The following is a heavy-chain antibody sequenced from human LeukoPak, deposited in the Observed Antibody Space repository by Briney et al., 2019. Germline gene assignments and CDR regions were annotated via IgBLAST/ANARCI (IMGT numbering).Heavy chain of an antibody. CDR1: GYTFTGYY. D-gene: IGHD2-15*01. Sequence: ASVKVSCKASGYTFTGYYMHWVRQAPGQGLEWMGWINPSSGGTNYAQKFQGRVTMTRDTSISTAYMELSRLRSDDTAVYYCARDLDLGYCSGGSCYSSDYWGQGTLVTVSS. CDR2: INPSSGGT. CDR3: ARDLDLGYCSGGSCYSSDY. V-gene: IGHV1-2*02. J-gene: IGHJ4*02.